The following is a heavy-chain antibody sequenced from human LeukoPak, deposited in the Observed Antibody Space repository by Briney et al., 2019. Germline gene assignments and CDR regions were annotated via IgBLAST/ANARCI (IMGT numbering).Heavy chain of an antibody. CDR1: GGSISSGNYY. V-gene: IGHV4-39*07. Sequence: KPSETLSLTCTVSGGSISSGNYYWGWIRQPPGKGLEWIGSIYYDGSTYYNPSLKSRVTISRDTSKNQFSLKVNSVTAADTAVYYCARETMDLSPPYWGQGTLVTVSS. CDR2: IYYDGST. CDR3: ARETMDLSPPY. J-gene: IGHJ4*02. D-gene: IGHD2/OR15-2a*01.